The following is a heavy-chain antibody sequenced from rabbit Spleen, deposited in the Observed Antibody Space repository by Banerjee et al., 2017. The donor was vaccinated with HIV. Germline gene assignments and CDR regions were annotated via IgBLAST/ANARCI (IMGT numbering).Heavy chain of an antibody. Sequence: QSLEESGGGLVKPGASLTLTCKASGFSLNSGDDMCWVRQAPGKGLEWVACAYAGSSVSSYSATWAKGRFTISKTSSTTVTLQMTSLTAADTATYFCARDAGTSFSTYGMDLWGPGTLVTVS. CDR1: GFSLNSGDD. J-gene: IGHJ6*01. V-gene: IGHV1S40*01. CDR2: AYAGSSVSS. D-gene: IGHD8-1*01. CDR3: ARDAGTSFSTYGMDL.